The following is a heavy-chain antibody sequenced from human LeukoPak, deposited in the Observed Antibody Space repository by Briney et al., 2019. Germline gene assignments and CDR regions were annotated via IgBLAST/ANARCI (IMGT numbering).Heavy chain of an antibody. CDR2: VSGKGDET. D-gene: IGHD3-10*01. Sequence: GESLKISCAASGLTFRNYAMSWVRQAPGKGLEWVSTVSGKGDETYYADSVKGRFTLSRDNSKNTLYLQMNGLRAEDTAVYYCAKGGHYSFFDSWGQGTLVTVSS. J-gene: IGHJ5*01. CDR1: GLTFRNYA. CDR3: AKGGHYSFFDS. V-gene: IGHV3-23*01.